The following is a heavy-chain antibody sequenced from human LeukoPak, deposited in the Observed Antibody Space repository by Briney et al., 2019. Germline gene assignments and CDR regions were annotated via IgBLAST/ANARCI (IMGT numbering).Heavy chain of an antibody. D-gene: IGHD6-13*01. J-gene: IGHJ5*02. CDR3: ARPVGVGAAAVA. V-gene: IGHV5-51*01. CDR2: IFPADSDT. Sequence: PGESLKISCKGSGYSFSTYWIAWVRQMPGKGLEWMGIIFPADSDTRYSPSFQGQVTISADKSISTAYLQWSSLRASDTAMYYCARPVGVGAAAVAWGQGTLVTVSS. CDR1: GYSFSTYW.